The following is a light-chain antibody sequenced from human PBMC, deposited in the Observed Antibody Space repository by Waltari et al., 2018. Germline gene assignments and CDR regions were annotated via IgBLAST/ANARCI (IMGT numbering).Light chain of an antibody. V-gene: IGKV1-5*03. CDR1: QSITNW. Sequence: DIQMTQSPSTLSASIGDRVTITCRASQSITNWLAWYQQKPGKAPKLLSYTASNLEIAVPSRCSGSGSGTEFTLSISSLQHDDVATYYCQQYDNYWTFGQGTKVEIK. CDR2: TAS. CDR3: QQYDNYWT. J-gene: IGKJ1*01.